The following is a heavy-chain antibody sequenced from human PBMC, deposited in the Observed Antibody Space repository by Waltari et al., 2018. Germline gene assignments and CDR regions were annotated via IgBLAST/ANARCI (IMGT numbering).Heavy chain of an antibody. CDR1: GGSISSSRYY. D-gene: IGHD6-6*01. CDR2: IYYSGST. CDR3: ARLSARAPPDY. J-gene: IGHJ4*02. Sequence: QLQLQESGPGLVKPSENLSLTCTVSGGSISSSRYYWGWLRQPPGKGLAWIGIIYYSGSTYHNPSLKSRVTISVDTSKTQFSLKLSSVTAADPAVYYCARLSARAPPDYWGQGTLVTVSS. V-gene: IGHV4-39*01.